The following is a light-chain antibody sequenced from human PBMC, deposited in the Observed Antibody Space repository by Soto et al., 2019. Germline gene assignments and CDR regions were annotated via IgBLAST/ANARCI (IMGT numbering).Light chain of an antibody. J-gene: IGLJ1*01. Sequence: QSALAQPASVFGSPGPSITISCIGTSSDVGAYDAVAWYQQHPGKAPQVIIYRGTKRPSGVSSRFSASVSGNTPSLTVSGPQAADEADYFCCSSAPESTYVFGSGTKATVL. CDR3: CSSAPESTYV. CDR2: RGT. CDR1: SSDVGAYDA. V-gene: IGLV2-23*01.